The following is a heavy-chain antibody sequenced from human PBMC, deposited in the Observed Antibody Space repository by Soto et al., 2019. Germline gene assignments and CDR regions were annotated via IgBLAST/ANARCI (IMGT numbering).Heavy chain of an antibody. V-gene: IGHV3-66*01. CDR1: GFTVSSNY. Sequence: GGSLRLSCAASGFTVSSNYMSWVRQAPGKGLEWVSVIYSGGSTYYADSVKGRFTISRDNSKNTLYLQMNSLRAEDTAVYYCASSGSYSPPDYWGQGTLVTVSS. J-gene: IGHJ4*02. CDR3: ASSGSYSPPDY. CDR2: IYSGGST. D-gene: IGHD3-10*01.